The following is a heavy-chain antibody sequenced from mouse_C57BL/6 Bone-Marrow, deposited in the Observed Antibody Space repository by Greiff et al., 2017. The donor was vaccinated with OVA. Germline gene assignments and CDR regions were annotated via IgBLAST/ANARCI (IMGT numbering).Heavy chain of an antibody. CDR1: GFTFSDYY. CDR3: ARHGGYYLAWFAY. CDR2: ISNGGGST. Sequence: DVMLVESGGGLVQPGGSLKLSCAASGFTFSDYYMYWVRQTPEKRLEWVAYISNGGGSTYYPDTVKGRFTISRDNAKNTLYLQMSRLKSEDTAMYYCARHGGYYLAWFAYWGQGTLVTVSA. D-gene: IGHD2-3*01. V-gene: IGHV5-12*01. J-gene: IGHJ3*01.